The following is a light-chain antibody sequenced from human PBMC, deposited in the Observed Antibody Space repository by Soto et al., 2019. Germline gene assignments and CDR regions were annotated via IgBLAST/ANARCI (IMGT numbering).Light chain of an antibody. V-gene: IGKV3-15*01. Sequence: EIVMTQSPATLSVSPGERATLSCRARQSVSSNLAWYQQKPGQAPRLLIYGASTRATGIPARFSGSGSGTEFTLTISSLQSEDFAVYYCQQFLTFGGGTKVEIK. CDR2: GAS. J-gene: IGKJ4*01. CDR3: QQFLT. CDR1: QSVSSN.